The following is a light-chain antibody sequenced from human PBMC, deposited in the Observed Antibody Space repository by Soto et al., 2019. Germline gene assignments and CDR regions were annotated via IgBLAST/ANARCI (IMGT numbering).Light chain of an antibody. Sequence: AIQLTQSPSSLSASVGDRVSITCRASQGIGSALAWYQLKPGAAPTLLIYDASTLESGVPSRFSGSRSGADFTLTISSLQPEDFATYYCQNFRSSAISFGGGTKV. CDR3: QNFRSSAIS. CDR1: QGIGSA. V-gene: IGKV1-13*02. J-gene: IGKJ4*01. CDR2: DAS.